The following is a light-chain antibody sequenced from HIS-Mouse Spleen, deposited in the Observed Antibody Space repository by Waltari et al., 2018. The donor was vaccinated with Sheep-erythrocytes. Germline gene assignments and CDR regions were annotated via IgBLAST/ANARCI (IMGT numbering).Light chain of an antibody. CDR3: CSYAGSYTFWV. CDR1: SSDVGGYNY. CDR2: DVS. Sequence: QSALTQPRSVSGSPGQSVTLSCPGTSSDVGGYNYVSGYQQHPGKAPKLMIYDVSKRPSGVPDRFSGSKSGNTASLTISGLQAEDEADYYCCSYAGSYTFWVFGGGTKLTVL. J-gene: IGLJ3*02. V-gene: IGLV2-11*01.